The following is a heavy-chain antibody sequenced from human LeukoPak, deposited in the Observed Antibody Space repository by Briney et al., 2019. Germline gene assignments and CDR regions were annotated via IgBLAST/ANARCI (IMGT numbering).Heavy chain of an antibody. CDR1: GFTFSSYW. J-gene: IGHJ5*02. CDR2: IKTEGSEK. D-gene: IGHD3-9*01. Sequence: PGGSLRLSCEASGFTFSSYWMSWVRQAPGKGLEWVANIKTEGSEKYYVDSVKGRFTISRDNAKNSLYLQMNSLRAEDTAVYYCARDYTGFPWGQGTLVIVSS. V-gene: IGHV3-7*03. CDR3: ARDYTGFP.